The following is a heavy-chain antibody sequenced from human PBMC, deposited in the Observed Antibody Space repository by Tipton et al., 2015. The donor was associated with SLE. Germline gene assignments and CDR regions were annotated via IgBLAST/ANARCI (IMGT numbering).Heavy chain of an antibody. CDR3: VRLRSKVLIDY. CDR2: IYCSGST. CDR1: GGSVSSGSYY. D-gene: IGHD2-8*01. J-gene: IGHJ4*02. V-gene: IGHV4-39*07. Sequence: LRLSCTVSGGSVSSGSYYWAWIRQPPGKGPEWIGTIYCSGSTYYYPSLKSRITISVDTSKNQFSLEVRSVTAADTAVYYCVRLRSKVLIDYWGQGTLVTVSS.